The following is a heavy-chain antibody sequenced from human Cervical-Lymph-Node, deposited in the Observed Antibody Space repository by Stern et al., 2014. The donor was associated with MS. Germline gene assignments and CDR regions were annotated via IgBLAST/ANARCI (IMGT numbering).Heavy chain of an antibody. D-gene: IGHD6-13*01. Sequence: QLQLQESGPGLVKPSQTLSLTCTVSGGSISSGSYYWSWIRQPAGKGLEWIGRIYTSGSTNYNPSLKSRVTISVDTPKNKSPLKLSSVTAADTAVYYCALTVSSSCFDYWGQGTLVTVSS. CDR2: IYTSGST. CDR1: GGSISSGSYY. CDR3: ALTVSSSCFDY. J-gene: IGHJ4*02. V-gene: IGHV4-61*02.